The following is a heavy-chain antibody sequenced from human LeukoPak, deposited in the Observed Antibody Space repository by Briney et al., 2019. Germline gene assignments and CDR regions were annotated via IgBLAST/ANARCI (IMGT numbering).Heavy chain of an antibody. CDR1: GFTFSSYS. V-gene: IGHV3-21*01. J-gene: IGHJ6*03. CDR2: ISSSSSYI. CDR3: VRGQQLITRSYYYYYYMDV. D-gene: IGHD6-13*01. Sequence: PGGSLRLSCATSGFTFSSYSMNWVRQAPGKGLEWVSSISSSSSYIYYADSVKGRFTVSRDNAKNSLHLQMDNLRVEDTAVYYCVRGQQLITRSYYYYYYMDVWGKGTAVTVSS.